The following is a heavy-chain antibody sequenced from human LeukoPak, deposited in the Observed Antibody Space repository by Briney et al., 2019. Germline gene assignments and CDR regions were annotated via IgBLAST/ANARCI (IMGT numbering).Heavy chain of an antibody. CDR1: GFTFRNYG. D-gene: IGHD6-13*01. CDR3: AKKRELSSSWSTFHY. V-gene: IGHV3-30*18. J-gene: IGHJ4*02. CDR2: ISYDGSSK. Sequence: PGGSLRLSCAASGFTFRNYGMHWVRQAPGKGLEWVAFISYDGSSKYYADSVKGRFTIPRDNSKNTLYLQMDSLTAEDTAVYYCAKKRELSSSWSTFHYWGQGTLVTVSS.